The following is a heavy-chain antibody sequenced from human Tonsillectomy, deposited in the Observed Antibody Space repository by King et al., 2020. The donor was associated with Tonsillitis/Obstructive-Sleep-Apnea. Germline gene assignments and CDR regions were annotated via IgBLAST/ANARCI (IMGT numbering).Heavy chain of an antibody. CDR1: GYTFTSYD. V-gene: IGHV1-18*01. J-gene: IGHJ1*01. CDR2: SRPNNGDT. CDR3: ARDYYDSSGYYHGYFQH. Sequence: VQLVQSGAEVKKPGASVKVSCKTSGYTFTSYDITCVRQAPGQGLEWMGWSRPNNGDTNYAQKLQGRVIMTSDTSTTTAYMELRSLRSDDTAVYYCARDYYDSSGYYHGYFQHWGQGTLVTVSS. D-gene: IGHD3-22*01.